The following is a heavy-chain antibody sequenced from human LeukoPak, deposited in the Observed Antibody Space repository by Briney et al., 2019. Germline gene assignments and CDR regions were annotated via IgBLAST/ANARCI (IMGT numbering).Heavy chain of an antibody. D-gene: IGHD3-3*01. CDR3: ARVRTPFGVVASPDALDV. CDR2: ITADNFNT. V-gene: IGHV1-18*01. CDR1: GYTFNSYP. J-gene: IGHJ3*01. Sequence: ASVRVSCKASGYTFNSYPLTWVRQAPGVGFEWVGWITADNFNTNYAQKFQGRVTLTKETSTNTAYMEMRSLMSDDTAVYYCARVRTPFGVVASPDALDVWGQGTAVTVSS.